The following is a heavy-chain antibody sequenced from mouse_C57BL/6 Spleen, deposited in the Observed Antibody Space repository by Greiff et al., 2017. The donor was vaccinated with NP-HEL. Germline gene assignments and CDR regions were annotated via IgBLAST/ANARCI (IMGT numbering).Heavy chain of an antibody. CDR3: ARAERLFPFAY. D-gene: IGHD1-1*02. J-gene: IGHJ3*01. V-gene: IGHV1-61*01. Sequence: VQLQQPGAELVRPGSSVKLSCKASGYTFTSYWMHWVKQRPGQGLEWIGNIYPSDSETHYNQKFKDKATLTVDKPSSTAYMQLSSLTSEDSAVYFCARAERLFPFAYWGQGTLVTVST. CDR2: IYPSDSET. CDR1: GYTFTSYW.